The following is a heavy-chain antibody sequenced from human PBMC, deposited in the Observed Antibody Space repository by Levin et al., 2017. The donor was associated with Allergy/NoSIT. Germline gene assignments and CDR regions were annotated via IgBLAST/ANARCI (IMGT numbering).Heavy chain of an antibody. Sequence: GASVKVSCAASGFTFSSYAMSWVRQAPGKGLEWVSAISGSGGSTYYADSVKGRFTISRDNSKNTLYLQMNSLRAEDTAVYYCAKAPDGDYDLGAFDIWGQGTMVTVSS. CDR3: AKAPDGDYDLGAFDI. CDR1: GFTFSSYA. D-gene: IGHD4-17*01. CDR2: ISGSGGST. V-gene: IGHV3-23*01. J-gene: IGHJ3*02.